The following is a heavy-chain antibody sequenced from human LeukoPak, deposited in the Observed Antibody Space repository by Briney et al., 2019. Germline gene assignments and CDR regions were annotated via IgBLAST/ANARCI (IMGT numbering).Heavy chain of an antibody. CDR2: IYHSGST. CDR3: ARGLLQVTPDADV. Sequence: SETLSLTCAVYGGSFSGYSWSCIRQPPGKGLEWIGEIYHSGSTNYNPSLKSRVTISVDTSKNQFSLKLSSVTAADTAVYYCARGLLQVTPDADVWGQGTTVTVSS. V-gene: IGHV4-34*01. J-gene: IGHJ6*02. D-gene: IGHD4-23*01. CDR1: GGSFSGYS.